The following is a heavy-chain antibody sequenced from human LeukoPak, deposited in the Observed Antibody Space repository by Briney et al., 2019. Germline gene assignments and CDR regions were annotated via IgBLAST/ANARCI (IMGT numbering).Heavy chain of an antibody. CDR1: GGTFSSYA. D-gene: IGHD6-13*01. CDR2: IIPIFGTA. Sequence: SVKVSCKASGGTFSSYAISWVRQAPGQGLEWMGGIIPIFGTANYAQKFQGRVTITADESTSTAYMELSSLRSEDTAVYYCASTQGDSSSWEQALLYWGQGTLVTVSS. J-gene: IGHJ4*02. CDR3: ASTQGDSSSWEQALLY. V-gene: IGHV1-69*13.